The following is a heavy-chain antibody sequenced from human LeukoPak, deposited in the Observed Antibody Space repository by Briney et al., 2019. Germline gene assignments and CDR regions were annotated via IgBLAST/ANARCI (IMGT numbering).Heavy chain of an antibody. CDR3: ARENKYYYDSSGYFDY. J-gene: IGHJ4*02. V-gene: IGHV4-38-2*02. D-gene: IGHD3-22*01. Sequence: SETLSLTCTVSGYSISSGYYWGWIRQPPGKGLEWIGSIYHSGSTYYNPSLKSRVTTSVDTSKNLFSLKLSSVTAADTAVYYCARENKYYYDSSGYFDYWGQGTLVTVSS. CDR1: GYSISSGYY. CDR2: IYHSGST.